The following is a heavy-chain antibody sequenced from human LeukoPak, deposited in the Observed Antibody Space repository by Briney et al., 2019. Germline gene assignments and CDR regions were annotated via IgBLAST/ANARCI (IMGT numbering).Heavy chain of an antibody. V-gene: IGHV5-51*01. CDR2: INPGDSDT. D-gene: IGHD3-22*01. J-gene: IGHJ4*02. CDR1: GFTFAGYW. CDR3: ARRGYYDYSGNYGRYFDY. Sequence: GGSLRLSCAASGFTFAGYWIGWVRQMPGKGLEWMGIINPGDSDTRYSPPFQGQVTMSADKSISTAYLQWSSLESSDTAIYYCARRGYYDYSGNYGRYFDYWGQGTLVTVSS.